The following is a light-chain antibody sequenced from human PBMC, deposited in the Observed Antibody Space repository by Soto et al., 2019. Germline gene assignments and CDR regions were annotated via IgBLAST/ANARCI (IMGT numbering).Light chain of an antibody. V-gene: IGKV1-5*01. CDR1: QSISNW. Sequence: EIQKNRSPSTLPPCKRERVTITCRASQSISNWLAWYQQKPGKAPKLLIYDASSLESGVPSRFSGSGSGTEFTLTISSLQSEHFAVYFCQQYKNWPPITFGQGTRLEIK. CDR2: DAS. J-gene: IGKJ5*01. CDR3: QQYKNWPPIT.